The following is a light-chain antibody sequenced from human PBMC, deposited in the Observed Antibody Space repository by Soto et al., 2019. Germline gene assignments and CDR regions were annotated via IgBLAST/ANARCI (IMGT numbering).Light chain of an antibody. CDR2: GAS. V-gene: IGKV3D-15*01. CDR1: QSVSSY. J-gene: IGKJ5*01. Sequence: EIVLTQSPATLSLSPGERATLSCRASQSVSSYLAWYQQKPGQAPRLLIYGASRRATGIPDRFSGSGSGTEFTLTISSLQSEDFAVYYCQQYNSWPPITFGQGTRLEIK. CDR3: QQYNSWPPIT.